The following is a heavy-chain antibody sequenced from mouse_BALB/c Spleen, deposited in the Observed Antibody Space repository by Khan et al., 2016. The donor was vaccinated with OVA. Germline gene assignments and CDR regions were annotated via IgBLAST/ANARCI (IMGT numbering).Heavy chain of an antibody. CDR2: ISGGGSYP. CDR1: GFTFSSYG. CDR3: ARHGPLRLPWFAY. Sequence: EVELVESGGGLVKPGGSLKLSCAASGFTFSSYGMSWVRQTPEQRLEWFATISGGGSYPYSPDSVKGRFTLSRAHAKHHPSLKMSSLRSEDTALYYGARHGPLRLPWFAYWGQGTMVTVSA. D-gene: IGHD1-2*01. J-gene: IGHJ3*01. V-gene: IGHV5-9-2*01.